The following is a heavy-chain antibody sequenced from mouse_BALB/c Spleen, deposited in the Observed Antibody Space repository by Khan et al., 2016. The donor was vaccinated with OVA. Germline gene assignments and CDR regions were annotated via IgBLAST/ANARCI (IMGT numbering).Heavy chain of an antibody. CDR1: GYTFTSYW. CDR3: TRSEYYGSDRYFDV. D-gene: IGHD1-1*01. Sequence: LQQSGSELVRPGASVKLSCKASGYTFTSYWMHWVKQRPGQGLEWIGNFYPGSGSTNYDEKFKSKATLTVDPSSSTAYMQLSSLTAEDSAVYYCTRSEYYGSDRYFDVWGAGTTVTVSS. V-gene: IGHV1S22*01. CDR2: FYPGSGST. J-gene: IGHJ1*01.